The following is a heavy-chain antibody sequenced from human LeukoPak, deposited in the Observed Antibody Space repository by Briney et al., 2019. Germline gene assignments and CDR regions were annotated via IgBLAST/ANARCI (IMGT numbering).Heavy chain of an antibody. Sequence: GGSLRLSCAASGFTFSSYSMNWVRQAPGKGLEWVSSISSSSSYIYYADSVKGRFTISRDNAKNSLYLQMNSLGAEDTAVYYCARVRYERGLWFGELPYYFDYWGQGTLVTVSS. V-gene: IGHV3-21*01. CDR3: ARVRYERGLWFGELPYYFDY. J-gene: IGHJ4*02. CDR2: ISSSSSYI. D-gene: IGHD3-10*01. CDR1: GFTFSSYS.